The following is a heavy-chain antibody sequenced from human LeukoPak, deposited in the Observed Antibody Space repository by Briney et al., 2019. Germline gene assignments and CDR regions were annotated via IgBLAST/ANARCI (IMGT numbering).Heavy chain of an antibody. CDR1: GGSISSGSYY. J-gene: IGHJ6*04. D-gene: IGHD4-11*01. CDR2: IYTSGST. V-gene: IGHV4-61*02. CDR3: AAMTTVTTLGLDV. Sequence: SETLSLTCTVSGGSISSGSYYWSWIRQPAGKGLKWIGRIYTSGSTNYNPSLKSRVTISVDTSKNQFSLKLSSVTAADTAVYYCAAMTTVTTLGLDVWGKGTTVAVSS.